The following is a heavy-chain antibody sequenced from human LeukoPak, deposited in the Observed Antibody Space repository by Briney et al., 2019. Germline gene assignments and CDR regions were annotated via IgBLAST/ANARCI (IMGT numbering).Heavy chain of an antibody. CDR3: ASGLWFGELSFLK. CDR1: GFTFSSYW. D-gene: IGHD3-10*01. V-gene: IGHV3-7*01. Sequence: GGSLRLSCAASGFTFSSYWMSWVRQAPGKGLEWVANINQDGSEKYYVDSVKGRFTISRDNAKNSLYLQMNSLRAEDTAVYHCASGLWFGELSFLKWGQGTLVTVSS. CDR2: INQDGSEK. J-gene: IGHJ4*02.